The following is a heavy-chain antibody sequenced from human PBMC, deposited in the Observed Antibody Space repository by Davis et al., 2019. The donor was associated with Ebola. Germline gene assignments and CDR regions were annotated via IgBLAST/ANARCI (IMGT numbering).Heavy chain of an antibody. V-gene: IGHV1-2*02. D-gene: IGHD3-3*01. J-gene: IGHJ5*02. CDR3: ARDTTLESLIGGWFDP. CDR2: INPNSGGT. Sequence: ASVKVSCKASGYTFTGYYMHWVRQAPGQGLEWMGWINPNSGGTNYAQKFQGRVTMTRDTSISTAYMELSRLRSNDTAVYYCARDTTLESLIGGWFDPWGQGTLVTVSS. CDR1: GYTFTGYY.